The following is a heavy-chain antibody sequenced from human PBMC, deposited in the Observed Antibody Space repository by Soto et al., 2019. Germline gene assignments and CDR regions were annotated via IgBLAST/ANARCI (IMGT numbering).Heavy chain of an antibody. CDR2: IYPTGKT. J-gene: IGHJ6*02. V-gene: IGHV4-30-2*01. CDR3: ASAPPGPSHCWVV. D-gene: IGHD2-21*02. Sequence: SETLSLTCTVSGVSISSGGYSWSWIRQPPGKGLEWIGFIYPTGKTYYNPSLESRVTLSIDVSSNQFSLNLISVTAADTAVYFCASAPPGPSHCWVVWGQGTTVTVS. CDR1: GVSISSGGYS.